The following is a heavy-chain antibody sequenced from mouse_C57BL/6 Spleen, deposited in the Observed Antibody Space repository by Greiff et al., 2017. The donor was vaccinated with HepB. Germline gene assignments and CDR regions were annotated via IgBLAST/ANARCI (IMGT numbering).Heavy chain of an antibody. CDR1: GFTFTDYY. Sequence: EVQGVESGGGLVQPGGSLSLSCAASGFTFTDYYMSWVRQPPGKALEWLGFIRNKANGYTTEYSASVKGRFTISRDNSQSILYLQMNALRAEDSATYHCARLMVHRGYYFDYWGQGTTLTVSS. CDR3: ARLMVHRGYYFDY. D-gene: IGHD2-2*01. CDR2: IRNKANGYTT. V-gene: IGHV7-3*01. J-gene: IGHJ2*01.